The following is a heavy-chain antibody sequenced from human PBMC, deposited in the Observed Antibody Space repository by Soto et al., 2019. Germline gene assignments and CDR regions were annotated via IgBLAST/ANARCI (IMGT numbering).Heavy chain of an antibody. CDR3: AKGSGQNHYYYGMDV. CDR2: ISGGST. Sequence: EVQMLESGGGLVQPGGSLRLSCAASGFTFSNYAMGWVRQAPGKGLEWVSSISGGSTYYADSVKGRFTISRDNSKNTLSLQMNSLRAEDTAIYYCAKGSGQNHYYYGMDVWGQGTTVPVSS. CDR1: GFTFSNYA. V-gene: IGHV3-23*01. D-gene: IGHD3-3*01. J-gene: IGHJ6*02.